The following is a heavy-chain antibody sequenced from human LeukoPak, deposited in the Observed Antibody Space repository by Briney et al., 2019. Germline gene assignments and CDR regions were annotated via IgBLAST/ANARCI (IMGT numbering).Heavy chain of an antibody. CDR3: ARASGLTYFLHY. CDR1: GVPFCSYE. CDR2: FSRRGTTI. Sequence: GGSLRLLCAASGVPFCSYEMNWVRESPGGGGEGASYFSRRGTTIYNADCVKGRFTIARHNPKNSLYLQTNSLRAEDTAVYYCARASGLTYFLHYWGQGTLVTVSS. V-gene: IGHV3-48*03. D-gene: IGHD3/OR15-3a*01. J-gene: IGHJ4*02.